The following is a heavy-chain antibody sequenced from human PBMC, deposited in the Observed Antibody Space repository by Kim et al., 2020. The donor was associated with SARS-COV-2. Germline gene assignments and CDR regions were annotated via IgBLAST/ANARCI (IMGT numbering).Heavy chain of an antibody. V-gene: IGHV3-11*01. CDR3: ARNYGSEY. CDR2: GSFI. D-gene: IGHD3-10*01. Sequence: GSFIYPADSAKGRFTITRDNAKNSLYLQMNSLGAEDTAVYYCARNYGSEYWGQGTLVTVSS. J-gene: IGHJ4*02.